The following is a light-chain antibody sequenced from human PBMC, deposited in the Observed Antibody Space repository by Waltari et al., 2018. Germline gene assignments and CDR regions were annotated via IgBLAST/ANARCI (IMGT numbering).Light chain of an antibody. J-gene: IGKJ3*01. V-gene: IGKV3-11*01. CDR3: QPRSNWLFT. CDR1: QSVSSY. Sequence: EIVWTQSAATLSLSPGERATLSCRASQSVSSYLAWYQQKPGQAPRLLIYDASNRATGIPARFSGSGSGTDFTLIIRSLEPEDFAVYYCQPRSNWLFTFGPGTKVDIK. CDR2: DAS.